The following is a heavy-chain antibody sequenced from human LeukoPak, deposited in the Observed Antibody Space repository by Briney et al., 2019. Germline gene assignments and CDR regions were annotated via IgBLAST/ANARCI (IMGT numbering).Heavy chain of an antibody. J-gene: IGHJ4*02. CDR3: AKSGLNRFDN. CDR1: GFTFSSYS. CDR2: ISSSSSYI. Sequence: GGSLRLSCAASGFTFSSYSMNWVRQAPGKGLEWVSSISSSSSYIYYADSVKGRFTISRDNAKNSLYLQMNSLRAEDTAVYCCAKSGLNRFDNWGQGTLVTVSS. D-gene: IGHD2-15*01. V-gene: IGHV3-21*04.